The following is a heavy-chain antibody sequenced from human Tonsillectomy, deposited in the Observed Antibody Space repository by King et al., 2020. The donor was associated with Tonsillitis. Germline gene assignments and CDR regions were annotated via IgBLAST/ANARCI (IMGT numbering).Heavy chain of an antibody. D-gene: IGHD3-10*01. Sequence: QLVQSGGGLIQPGGSLSLSCAASGFTVSSNYMSWVRQAPGKGLEWVAVMYSGGSTYYADSVKGRVTSSRDNSKNTLYLQMTSLRAEDTAVYYCARDRGLSLYYYYGMDVWGQGTTVTVSS. J-gene: IGHJ6*02. CDR1: GFTVSSNY. CDR2: MYSGGST. V-gene: IGHV3-53*01. CDR3: ARDRGLSLYYYYGMDV.